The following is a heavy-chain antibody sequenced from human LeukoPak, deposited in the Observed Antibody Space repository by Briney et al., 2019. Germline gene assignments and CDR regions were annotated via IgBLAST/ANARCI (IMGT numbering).Heavy chain of an antibody. CDR1: GFTFSSYA. D-gene: IGHD2-15*01. Sequence: SGGSLRLSCAASGFTFSSYAMSWVRRAPGKGLEWVSAISGSGGSTYYADSVKGRFTISRDNSKNTLYLQMNSLRAEDTAVYYCAKDVAATAWFDPWGQGTLVTVSS. CDR3: AKDVAATAWFDP. J-gene: IGHJ5*02. CDR2: ISGSGGST. V-gene: IGHV3-23*01.